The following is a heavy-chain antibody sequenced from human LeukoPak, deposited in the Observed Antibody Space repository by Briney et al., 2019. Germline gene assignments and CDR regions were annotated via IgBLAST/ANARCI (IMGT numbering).Heavy chain of an antibody. Sequence: ASVKVSCKASGYTFTSYDINWVRQATGQGLEWMGWMNPNSGNTGYAQKFQGRVPMTRNTSISTAYMELSSLRSEDTAVYYCARAISYYYDSSGSYWFDPWGQGTLVTVSS. CDR2: MNPNSGNT. D-gene: IGHD3-22*01. J-gene: IGHJ5*02. CDR1: GYTFTSYD. V-gene: IGHV1-8*01. CDR3: ARAISYYYDSSGSYWFDP.